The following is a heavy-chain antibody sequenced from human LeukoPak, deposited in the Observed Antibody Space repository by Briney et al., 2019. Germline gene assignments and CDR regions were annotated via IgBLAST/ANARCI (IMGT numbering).Heavy chain of an antibody. CDR2: VSPNGETA. V-gene: IGHV3-23*01. CDR1: GFIFSNHG. J-gene: IGHJ4*02. D-gene: IGHD3-22*01. Sequence: PGGSLRLSCAASGFIFSNHGMNWVRQPPGKGLEWVSGVSPNGETAYYADSVKGRFTISRDNSKNTLYLQMNSLRAEDTAVYYCAKERYDSSGYFMWGQGTLVTVSS. CDR3: AKERYDSSGYFM.